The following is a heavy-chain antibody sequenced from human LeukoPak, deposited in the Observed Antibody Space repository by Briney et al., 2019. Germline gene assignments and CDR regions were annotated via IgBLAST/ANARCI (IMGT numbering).Heavy chain of an antibody. D-gene: IGHD2-2*01. CDR2: INHSGNT. V-gene: IGHV4-34*01. J-gene: IGHJ6*03. CDR3: ARDNIVVVPAARYYMDV. CDR1: GGSFSGYY. Sequence: SETLSLTCAVYGGSFSGYYWSWIRQPPGRGLEWIGEINHSGNTNYNPSLKSRVTISVDTSKNQFSLKLSSVTAADTAVYYCARDNIVVVPAARYYMDVWGKGTTVTVSS.